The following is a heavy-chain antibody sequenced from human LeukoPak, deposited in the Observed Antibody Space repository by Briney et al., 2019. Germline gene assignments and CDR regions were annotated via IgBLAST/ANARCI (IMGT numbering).Heavy chain of an antibody. D-gene: IGHD3-16*01. V-gene: IGHV1-2*02. CDR1: GYTFTGYY. CDR3: ARGHSPAPYYDYVWGSYGSDAFDI. CDR2: INPNSGGT. Sequence: ASVKVSCKASGYTFTGYYMHWVRQAPGQGLEWMGWINPNSGGTNYAQKFQGRVTMTRDTSISTAYMELSRLRSDDTAVYYCARGHSPAPYYDYVWGSYGSDAFDIWGQGTMVTVSS. J-gene: IGHJ3*02.